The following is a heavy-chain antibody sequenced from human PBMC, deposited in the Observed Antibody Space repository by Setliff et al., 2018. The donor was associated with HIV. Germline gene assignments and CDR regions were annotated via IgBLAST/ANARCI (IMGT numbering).Heavy chain of an antibody. CDR1: GFTFDDYA. V-gene: IGHV3-9*01. Sequence: GGSLRLSCAASGFTFDDYAMHWVRQAPGKGLEWVSVISWNSGSIGYADSVKGRFTISRDNAKNSLYLQMNSLRTEDTALYYCAKGGYSYGYAAELNFDYWGQGTLVTVSS. CDR2: ISWNSGSI. CDR3: AKGGYSYGYAAELNFDY. D-gene: IGHD5-18*01. J-gene: IGHJ4*02.